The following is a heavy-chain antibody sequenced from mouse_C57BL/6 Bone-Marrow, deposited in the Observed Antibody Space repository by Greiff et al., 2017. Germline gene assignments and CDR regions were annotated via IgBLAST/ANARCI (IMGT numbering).Heavy chain of an antibody. V-gene: IGHV3-6*01. CDR2: ISYDGSN. J-gene: IGHJ3*01. CDR3: ARDSSGYGFAY. D-gene: IGHD3-2*02. Sequence: DVQLQESGPGLVKPSQSLSLTCSVTGYSITSGYYWNWIRQFPGNKLEWMGYISYDGSNNYNPSLKNRISITRDTSKNQFFLKLNSVTTEDTATYYCARDSSGYGFAYWGQGTLVTVSA. CDR1: GYSITSGYY.